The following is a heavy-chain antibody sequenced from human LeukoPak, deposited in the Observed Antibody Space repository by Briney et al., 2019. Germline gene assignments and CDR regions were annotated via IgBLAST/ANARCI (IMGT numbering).Heavy chain of an antibody. CDR2: INSDGSTT. Sequence: GGSLRLSCAASGFIFSDFWVHWVRQAPGKGLVWVSRINSDGSTTSYADSVKGRFTVSRDNSKNTLYLEMNSLRAEDTAVYYCAKDIGSYYDYWGQGILVTVSS. V-gene: IGHV3-74*01. J-gene: IGHJ4*02. CDR3: AKDIGSYYDY. CDR1: GFIFSDFW. D-gene: IGHD3-10*01.